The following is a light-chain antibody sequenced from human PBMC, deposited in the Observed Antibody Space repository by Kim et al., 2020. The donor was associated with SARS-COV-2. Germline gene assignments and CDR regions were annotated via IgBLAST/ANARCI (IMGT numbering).Light chain of an antibody. CDR1: QSVLYSSNNKNY. CDR2: WAS. Sequence: DIVMTQSPDSLAVSLGERATINCKSSQSVLYSSNNKNYLAWYQQKPGQPPKLLIYWASTRESGVPDRFRGSGSGTDFSLTISSLQAEDVALYYCQQYYSTPSFGQGTKLEI. CDR3: QQYYSTPS. V-gene: IGKV4-1*01. J-gene: IGKJ2*01.